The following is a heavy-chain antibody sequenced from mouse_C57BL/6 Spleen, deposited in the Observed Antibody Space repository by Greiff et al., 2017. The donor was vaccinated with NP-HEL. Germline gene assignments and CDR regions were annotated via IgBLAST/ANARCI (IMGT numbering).Heavy chain of an antibody. J-gene: IGHJ2*01. CDR2: IYPSDSET. D-gene: IGHD1-1*01. CDR1: GYTFTSYW. V-gene: IGHV1-61*01. CDR3: ARWGSSLVDY. Sequence: QVQLQQPGAELVRPGSSVKLSCKASGYTFTSYWMDWVKQRPGQGLEWIGNIYPSDSETHYNQKFKDKATLTVDKSSSTAYMQLSSLTSEDSAVYYCARWGSSLVDYWGQGTTLTVSS.